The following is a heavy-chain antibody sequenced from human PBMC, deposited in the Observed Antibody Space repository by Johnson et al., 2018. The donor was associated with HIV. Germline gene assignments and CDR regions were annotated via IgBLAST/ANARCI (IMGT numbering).Heavy chain of an antibody. CDR3: ARDQYYYDSRGVGAFDI. V-gene: IGHV3-20*04. J-gene: IGHJ3*02. D-gene: IGHD3-22*01. CDR2: INWNGGST. CDR1: GFTFDDYG. Sequence: VQLVESGGGVVRPGGSLRLSCAASGFTFDDYGMSWVRQAPGKGLEWVSGINWNGGSTYYADSVKGRFTISRDNSQNTLYLQMNSLRAEDTAVYYCARDQYYYDSRGVGAFDIWGQGTRVTVSS.